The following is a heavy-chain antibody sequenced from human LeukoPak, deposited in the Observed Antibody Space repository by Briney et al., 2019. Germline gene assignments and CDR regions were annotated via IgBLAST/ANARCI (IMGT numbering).Heavy chain of an antibody. V-gene: IGHV3-30*18. J-gene: IGHJ4*02. CDR3: AKATLARPPFDY. CDR1: GFTFNKSW. D-gene: IGHD6-6*01. Sequence: GGSLRLSCAASGFTFNKSWMSWVRQAPGKGLEWVAVISNDERNKYYADSVKGRFTISRDNSKNTLYLQMNSLRAEDTAVYYCAKATLARPPFDYWGQGTLVTVSS. CDR2: ISNDERNK.